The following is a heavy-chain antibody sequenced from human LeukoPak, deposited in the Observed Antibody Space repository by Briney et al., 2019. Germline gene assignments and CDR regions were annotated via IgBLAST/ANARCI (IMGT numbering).Heavy chain of an antibody. V-gene: IGHV4-34*01. J-gene: IGHJ4*02. Sequence: SETLSLTCAVYGGSFSGYYWSWIRQPPGKGLEWIGEINHSGSTYYNPSLKSRVTISVDTSKNQFSLKLSSVTAADTAVYYCARLNSYWGQGTLVTVSS. D-gene: IGHD5-24*01. CDR3: ARLNSY. CDR1: GGSFSGYY. CDR2: INHSGST.